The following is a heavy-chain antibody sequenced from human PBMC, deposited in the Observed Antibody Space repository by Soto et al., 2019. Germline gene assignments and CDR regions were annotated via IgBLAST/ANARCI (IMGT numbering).Heavy chain of an antibody. D-gene: IGHD3-10*01. CDR2: IYSGGST. V-gene: IGHV3-66*01. CDR3: ARCPSALWFGESEIDDAFDI. J-gene: IGHJ3*02. Sequence: EVQLVESGGGLVQPGGSLRLSCAASGFTVSSNYMSWVRQAPGKGLEWVSVIYSGGSTYYADSVKGRFTISRDNSKNTLYLQMNSLRAEDTAVYYCARCPSALWFGESEIDDAFDIWGQGTMVTVSS. CDR1: GFTVSSNY.